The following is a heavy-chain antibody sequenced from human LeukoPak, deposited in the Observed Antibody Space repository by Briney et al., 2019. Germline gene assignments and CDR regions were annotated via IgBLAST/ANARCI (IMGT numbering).Heavy chain of an antibody. J-gene: IGHJ3*02. CDR1: GGAISGYY. CDR3: ARARLLYDWLDAFDI. Sequence: SETLSLTCAVSGGAISGYYWNWIRQPAGKGLEWIGRIYTSGSTDYNPSLRSRVTMSLDTSKNHFSLKLSSVTAADTAVYYCARARLLYDWLDAFDIWGQGTMVTVSS. D-gene: IGHD3-9*01. CDR2: IYTSGST. V-gene: IGHV4-4*07.